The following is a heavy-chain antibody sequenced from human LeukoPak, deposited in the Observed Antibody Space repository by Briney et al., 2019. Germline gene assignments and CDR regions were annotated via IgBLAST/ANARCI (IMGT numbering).Heavy chain of an antibody. CDR2: IYSGGST. Sequence: PGGSLRLSCAASGFTVSSNYMSWVRQAPGKGLEWVSVIYSGGSTYYADSVKGRFTISRDNSKNTLYLQMNTLRAEDTAVYYCASPLIPPDAFDIWGQGTMVTVSS. CDR1: GFTVSSNY. CDR3: ASPLIPPDAFDI. J-gene: IGHJ3*02. V-gene: IGHV3-53*01.